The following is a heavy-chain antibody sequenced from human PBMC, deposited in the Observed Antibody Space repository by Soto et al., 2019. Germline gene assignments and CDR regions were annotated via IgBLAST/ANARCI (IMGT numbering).Heavy chain of an antibody. D-gene: IGHD6-19*01. V-gene: IGHV3-21*01. CDR3: ARDLALAGNY. J-gene: IGHJ4*02. CDR2: ISSTSSYT. Sequence: PGGSLRLSCAASGFTFSSYAMNWVRQTQEKGLEWVSSISSTSSYTHYSDSVKGRFTIPRDNANNSLFPQMNSLRAEDTATYYCARDLALAGNYWGQGVLVTVSS. CDR1: GFTFSSYA.